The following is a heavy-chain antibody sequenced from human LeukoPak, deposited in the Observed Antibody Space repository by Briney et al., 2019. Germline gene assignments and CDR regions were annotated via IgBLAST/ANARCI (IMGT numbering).Heavy chain of an antibody. V-gene: IGHV1-8*01. D-gene: IGHD3-10*01. CDR2: MNPINGNT. Sequence: GASVKVSCKATGFTFTNYDINWVRQASGQGLEWMGWMNPINGNTGCAQKFQGRVTMTRDTSISTAYMELRSLTSEDTAVYYCVRDGEGVAISVNYWFAPWGQGTLVTVSS. CDR1: GFTFTNYD. CDR3: VRDGEGVAISVNYWFAP. J-gene: IGHJ5*02.